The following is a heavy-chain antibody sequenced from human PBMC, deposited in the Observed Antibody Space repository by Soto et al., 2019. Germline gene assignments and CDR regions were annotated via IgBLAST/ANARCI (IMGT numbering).Heavy chain of an antibody. J-gene: IGHJ5*02. CDR2: IIPIFGTA. CDR1: GGTFSSYA. Sequence: QVQLVQSGAEVKKPGSSVKVSCKASGGTFSSYAISWVRQAPGQGLEWMGGIIPIFGTANYAQKFQGRVTITADESTSTAYMELSSLRSEDTAVYYCATTLGYCSSTSCSPVGGFDPWGQGTLVTVSS. D-gene: IGHD2-2*01. V-gene: IGHV1-69*01. CDR3: ATTLGYCSSTSCSPVGGFDP.